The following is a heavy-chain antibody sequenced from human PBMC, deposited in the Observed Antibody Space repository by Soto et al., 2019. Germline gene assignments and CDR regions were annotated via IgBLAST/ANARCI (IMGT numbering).Heavy chain of an antibody. CDR2: ISYDGSNK. CDR1: GFTFSSYA. J-gene: IGHJ5*02. D-gene: IGHD6-19*01. V-gene: IGHV3-30-3*01. Sequence: GGSLRLSCAASGFTFSSYAMHWVRQAPGKGLEWVAVISYDGSNKYYADSVKGRFTISRDNSKNTLYLLMDSLRAEDTAVYYCAKDLYSSGWYNYFYPWGLGTPVTVSS. CDR3: AKDLYSSGWYNYFYP.